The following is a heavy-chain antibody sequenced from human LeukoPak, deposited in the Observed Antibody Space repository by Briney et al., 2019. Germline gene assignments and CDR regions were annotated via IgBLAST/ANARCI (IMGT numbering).Heavy chain of an antibody. CDR1: GFAFSDYS. V-gene: IGHV3-21*01. Sequence: GGSLRLSCAASGFAFSDYSMNWVRRAPGKGLEWVSSITRNSDNIYYADSVRGRFTISRENAKNSLYLQMNSLRVEDTAVYYCATPPMVTFGEVIVATDYWGQGTLVTVSS. J-gene: IGHJ4*02. CDR3: ATPPMVTFGEVIVATDY. D-gene: IGHD3-16*02. CDR2: ITRNSDNI.